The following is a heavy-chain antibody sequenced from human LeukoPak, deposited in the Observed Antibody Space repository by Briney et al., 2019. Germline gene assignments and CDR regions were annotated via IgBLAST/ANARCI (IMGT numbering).Heavy chain of an antibody. Sequence: GESLKISCKGSGYSFTSYWIGWVRQMPGKGLEWMGIIYPGDSDTRYSPSLQGQVTISADKSISTAYLQWSSLKASDTAMYYCARSSAATVSPDHIPKPHQPFDIWGQGTMVTVSS. CDR3: ARSSAATVSPDHIPKPHQPFDI. CDR1: GYSFTSYW. D-gene: IGHD2-15*01. V-gene: IGHV5-51*01. CDR2: IYPGDSDT. J-gene: IGHJ3*02.